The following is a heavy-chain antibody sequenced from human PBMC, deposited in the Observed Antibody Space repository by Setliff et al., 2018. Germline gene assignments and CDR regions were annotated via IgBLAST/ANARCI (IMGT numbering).Heavy chain of an antibody. Sequence: PSETLSLTCTVSGGSISSSSYYWGWIRQPPGKGLEWIGSIYYSGSTYYNPSLKSRVTISVDTSKNQFSLKLSSVTAADTAVYYCARVSQLVVLSLYYYYGMDVWGQGTTVTSP. CDR3: ARVSQLVVLSLYYYYGMDV. CDR1: GGSISSSSYY. CDR2: IYYSGST. D-gene: IGHD6-6*01. J-gene: IGHJ6*02. V-gene: IGHV4-39*07.